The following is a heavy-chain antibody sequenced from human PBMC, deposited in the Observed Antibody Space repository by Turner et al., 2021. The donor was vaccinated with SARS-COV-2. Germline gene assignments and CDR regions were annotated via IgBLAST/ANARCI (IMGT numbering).Heavy chain of an antibody. Sequence: QLQLQESGPGLVKPSETLSLTCTVSGGSISSITYYWGWIRQPPGKGLEWIGTIYYSGSTYYNPSLKSRVTISVDTSKNQFSLKLSSVTAADTAVYYCARSYSGYESDDAFDIWGQGTMVTVSS. J-gene: IGHJ3*02. CDR3: ARSYSGYESDDAFDI. D-gene: IGHD5-12*01. CDR1: GGSISSITYY. V-gene: IGHV4-39*01. CDR2: IYYSGST.